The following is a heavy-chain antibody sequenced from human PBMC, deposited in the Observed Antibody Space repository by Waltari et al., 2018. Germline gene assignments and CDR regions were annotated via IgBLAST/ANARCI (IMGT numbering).Heavy chain of an antibody. Sequence: QVQLQQWGAGLLQPSETLSLTCAVYGGSFRGYYWGWVRQPPGRGLEWIGEINHNGNSTRNPSLRSRVTMLVDTSKSQLSLKINSVTAADTAVYYCVRLEDCTGPGGNCYSGDSFAMDVWGQGTTVTVSS. V-gene: IGHV4-34*02. CDR2: INHNGNS. D-gene: IGHD2-8*02. CDR1: GGSFRGYY. J-gene: IGHJ6*02. CDR3: VRLEDCTGPGGNCYSGDSFAMDV.